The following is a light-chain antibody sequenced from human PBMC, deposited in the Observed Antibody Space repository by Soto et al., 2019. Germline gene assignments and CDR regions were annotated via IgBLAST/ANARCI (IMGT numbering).Light chain of an antibody. CDR3: MQGTHWPLT. V-gene: IGKV2-30*02. CDR1: QGLVHSDGNTY. CDR2: KVS. Sequence: DVVMTQSPLSLPVTLGQPASISCRSSQGLVHSDGNTYLNWFQQRPGQSPRHLIDKVSNRNPGVPDRFSGSGSGTDFTLKISRVEAEDVGVYYCMQGTHWPLTFGQGTKVEIK. J-gene: IGKJ1*01.